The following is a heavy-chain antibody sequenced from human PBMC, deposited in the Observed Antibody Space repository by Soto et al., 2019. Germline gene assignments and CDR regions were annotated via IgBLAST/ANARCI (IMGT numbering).Heavy chain of an antibody. D-gene: IGHD3-16*01. CDR1: GYTFTGYY. CDR3: ARDRPYYHYYYGTDV. Sequence: ASVKVSCKASGYTFTGYYMHWVRQAPGQGLEWMGWINPNSGGTNYAQKFQGWVTMTRDTSISTAYMELSRLRSDDTAVYYCARDRPYYHYYYGTDVWGQGTTVTLSS. CDR2: INPNSGGT. V-gene: IGHV1-2*04. J-gene: IGHJ6*02.